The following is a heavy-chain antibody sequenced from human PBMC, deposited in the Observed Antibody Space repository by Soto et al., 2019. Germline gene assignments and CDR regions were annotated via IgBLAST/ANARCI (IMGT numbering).Heavy chain of an antibody. D-gene: IGHD6-6*01. CDR1: GGTFSSYA. CDR3: ARARGAARPSYYYGMDV. Sequence: VQLVQSGAEVKKPGSSVKVSCKASGGTFSSYAISWVRQAPGQGLEWMGGIIPIFGTANYAQKFQGRVTITADESTSTAYMELSSLRSEDTAVYYCARARGAARPSYYYGMDVWGQGTTVTVSS. J-gene: IGHJ6*02. CDR2: IIPIFGTA. V-gene: IGHV1-69*01.